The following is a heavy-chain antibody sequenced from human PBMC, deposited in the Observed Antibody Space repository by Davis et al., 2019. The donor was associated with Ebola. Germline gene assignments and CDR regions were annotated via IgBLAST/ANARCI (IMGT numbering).Heavy chain of an antibody. J-gene: IGHJ4*02. CDR3: VKALPTAVDARFPFDY. D-gene: IGHD2-8*01. Sequence: PGGSLRLSCAASGFTFSSYAMSWVRQAPGKGLEWVSTLSGSSSSIYYADSVRGRFTISRDNSKNTLYLRMNSLRAEDTAVYYCVKALPTAVDARFPFDYWGQGNLVTVSS. CDR2: LSGSSSSI. CDR1: GFTFSSYA. V-gene: IGHV3-23*01.